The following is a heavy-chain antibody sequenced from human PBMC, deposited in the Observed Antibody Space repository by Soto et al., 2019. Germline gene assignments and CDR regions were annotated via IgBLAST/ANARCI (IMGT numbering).Heavy chain of an antibody. D-gene: IGHD6-13*01. CDR2: IYYSGST. CDR3: AREVYSSSWTNNYFDY. Sequence: SETLSLTCTVSGVSISSNSYYWGWIGQPPGKGLGWIGSIYYSGSTYYNPSLKSRVTISVDTSKNQFSLKLSSVTAADTAVYYCAREVYSSSWTNNYFDYWGQGTLVTVSS. CDR1: GVSISSNSYY. V-gene: IGHV4-39*02. J-gene: IGHJ4*02.